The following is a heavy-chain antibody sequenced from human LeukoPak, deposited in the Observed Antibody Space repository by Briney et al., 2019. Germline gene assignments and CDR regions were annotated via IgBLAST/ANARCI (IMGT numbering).Heavy chain of an antibody. J-gene: IGHJ4*02. CDR1: GGSISSSSYY. D-gene: IGHD6-13*01. Sequence: PSETLSLTCTVSGGSISSSSYYWGWIRQPPGKGLEWIGSIYYSGSTYYNPSLKSRVTISVDTSKNQFSLKLSSVTAADTAVYYCASNYSSSWYYFDYWGEGTLVTVSP. CDR3: ASNYSSSWYYFDY. CDR2: IYYSGST. V-gene: IGHV4-39*01.